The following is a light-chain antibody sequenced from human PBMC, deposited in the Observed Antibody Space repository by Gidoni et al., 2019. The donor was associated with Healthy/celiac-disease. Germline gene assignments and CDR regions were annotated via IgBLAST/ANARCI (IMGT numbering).Light chain of an antibody. CDR1: QSISIY. CDR3: QQSYSTGVT. Sequence: DIQMTQSPSSLSASVGDRVTITCRASQSISIYLNWYQQKPGKAPKLLIYAASSLQSGVPSRFSGSGSGTDFTLTISSLQPEDFATYYCQQSYSTGVTFGPGTKVDIK. V-gene: IGKV1-39*01. CDR2: AAS. J-gene: IGKJ3*01.